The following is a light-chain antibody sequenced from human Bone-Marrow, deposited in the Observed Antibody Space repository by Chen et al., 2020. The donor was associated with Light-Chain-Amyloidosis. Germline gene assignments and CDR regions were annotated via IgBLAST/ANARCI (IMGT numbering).Light chain of an antibody. J-gene: IGLJ3*02. V-gene: IGLV3-21*02. CDR1: NIGSTS. CDR3: QVWDRSSDRPV. CDR2: DDS. Sequence: SYVLTHPSSVSEAPGQTATIACGGNNIGSTSVNWYQQTPGQAPLLVVYDDSDRPSGIPERLSGSNSGNTATLTISRVEAGDEADYYCQVWDRSSDRPVFGGGTKLTVL.